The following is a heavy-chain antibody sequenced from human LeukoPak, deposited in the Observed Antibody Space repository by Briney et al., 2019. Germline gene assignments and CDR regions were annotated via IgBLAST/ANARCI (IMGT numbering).Heavy chain of an antibody. J-gene: IGHJ4*02. D-gene: IGHD3-3*01. Sequence: ASVKVSCKASGYTFTGYYMHWVRQAPGQGLEWMGRINPNSGGTNYAQKFQGRVTMTRDTSISTAYMELSRLRSDDTAVYYCASFGGFWSGYSPFDYWGQGTLVTVSS. CDR3: ASFGGFWSGYSPFDY. V-gene: IGHV1-2*06. CDR2: INPNSGGT. CDR1: GYTFTGYY.